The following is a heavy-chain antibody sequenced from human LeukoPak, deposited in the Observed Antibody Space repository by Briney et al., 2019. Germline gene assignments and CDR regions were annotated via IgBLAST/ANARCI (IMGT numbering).Heavy chain of an antibody. CDR1: GGSFSGYY. J-gene: IGHJ3*02. CDR3: ARQEVVATYAFDI. Sequence: SETLSLTCAVYGGSFSGYYWSWIRQPPGKGLEWIWEINHSGSTNYNPSLKSRVTISVDTSKNQFSLKLSSVTAADTAVYYCARQEVVATYAFDIWGQGTMVTVSS. V-gene: IGHV4-34*01. D-gene: IGHD2-21*02. CDR2: INHSGST.